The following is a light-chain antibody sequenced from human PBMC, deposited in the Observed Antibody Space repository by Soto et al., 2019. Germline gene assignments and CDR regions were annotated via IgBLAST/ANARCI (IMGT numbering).Light chain of an antibody. V-gene: IGKV3-20*01. J-gene: IGKJ1*01. Sequence: EIVLTQSPGTLSLSPGERATLSCRASQSLTTNYLAWYQRKPGQAPRLLIYGASSRATDIPRRFSGSGSGTDFTLTITRLEPEDFAVYYFQQYSDSPPTFGQGTKV. CDR2: GAS. CDR3: QQYSDSPPT. CDR1: QSLTTNY.